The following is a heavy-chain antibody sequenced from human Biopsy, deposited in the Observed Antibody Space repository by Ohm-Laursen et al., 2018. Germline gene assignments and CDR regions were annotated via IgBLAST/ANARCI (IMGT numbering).Heavy chain of an antibody. CDR1: GYPFITYG. CDR2: IIPMFGTA. Sequence: SSVKVSCKASGYPFITYGISWVRPAPGQGLEWMGGIIPMFGTANYAQMFQGRVTISADESTSTSYMELSSLTTEDTAIYYCARGPHSGSHSCFDYWGRGTLVTVSS. J-gene: IGHJ4*02. CDR3: ARGPHSGSHSCFDY. D-gene: IGHD1-26*01. V-gene: IGHV1-69*01.